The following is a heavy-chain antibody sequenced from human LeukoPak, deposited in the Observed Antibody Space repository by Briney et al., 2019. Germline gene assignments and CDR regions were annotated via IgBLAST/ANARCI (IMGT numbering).Heavy chain of an antibody. CDR3: ARDLSSGSYRFFDY. D-gene: IGHD1-26*01. CDR2: ISTDAGSTT. J-gene: IGHJ4*02. CDR1: GFTFRTYW. V-gene: IGHV3-74*01. Sequence: PGGSLRLSRAASGFTFRTYWMHWVRQAPGKGLMWVSRISTDAGSTTGYADSVKGRFTISRDNAKNTLYLQMNSLRAEDTAVYYCARDLSSGSYRFFDYWGQGTLVTVAS.